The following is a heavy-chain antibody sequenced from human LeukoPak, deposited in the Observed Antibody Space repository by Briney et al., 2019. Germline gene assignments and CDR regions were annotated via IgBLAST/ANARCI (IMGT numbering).Heavy chain of an antibody. V-gene: IGHV1-2*02. J-gene: IGHJ4*02. Sequence: ASVKVSCKASGYTFTAYYMHWVRQAPGQGLEWIGWINPNNGGTNYAQRFQGRVTMTRDTSISTAYMELSRLTSDDTAVYYCARETGGFDYWGQGTLVTVSS. CDR3: ARETGGFDY. CDR2: INPNNGGT. D-gene: IGHD7-27*01. CDR1: GYTFTAYY.